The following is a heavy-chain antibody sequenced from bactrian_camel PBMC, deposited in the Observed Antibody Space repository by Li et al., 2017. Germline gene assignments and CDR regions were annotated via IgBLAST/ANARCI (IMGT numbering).Heavy chain of an antibody. J-gene: IGHJ4*01. D-gene: IGHD2*01. CDR2: INGTGDRT. V-gene: IGHV3S40*01. CDR1: GFTSNGCA. Sequence: VESGGGSVQTGGSLTLSCTAPGFTSNGCAMDWHRLAPGKGLEWVSTINGTGDRTYYGDSVKGRFAISRDNAKNTLYLQMNDLKTEDTAVYYCTTGRFGSPKTQGTQVTVS.